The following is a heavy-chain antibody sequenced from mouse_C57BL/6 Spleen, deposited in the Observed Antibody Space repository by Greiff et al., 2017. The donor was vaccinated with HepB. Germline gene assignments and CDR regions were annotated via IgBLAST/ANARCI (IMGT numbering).Heavy chain of an antibody. CDR2: ISSGGSYT. D-gene: IGHD2-12*01. V-gene: IGHV5-6*01. J-gene: IGHJ4*01. Sequence: EVQRVESGGDLVKPGGSLKLSCAASGFTFSSYGMSWVRQTPDKRLEWVATISSGGSYTYYPDSVKGRFTISRDNAKNTLYLQMSSLKSEDTAMYYCARGTISDYYAMDYWGQRTSVTVSS. CDR3: ARGTISDYYAMDY. CDR1: GFTFSSYG.